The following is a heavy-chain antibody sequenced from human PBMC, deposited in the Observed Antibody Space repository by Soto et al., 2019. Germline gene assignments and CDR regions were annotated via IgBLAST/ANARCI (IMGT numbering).Heavy chain of an antibody. CDR1: GLTFSNYA. V-gene: IGHV3-23*01. CDR3: AKGLNQGYAFCFFDF. Sequence: SLRLSCAASGLTFSNYAMNWVRQAPGKGLEWVSAISGSGGSTYYADSVKGRFTISRDNSKNTLHLQMNSLRADDTAMYYGAKGLNQGYAFCFFDFSGQGTL. J-gene: IGHJ4*03. D-gene: IGHD2-8*01. CDR2: ISGSGGST.